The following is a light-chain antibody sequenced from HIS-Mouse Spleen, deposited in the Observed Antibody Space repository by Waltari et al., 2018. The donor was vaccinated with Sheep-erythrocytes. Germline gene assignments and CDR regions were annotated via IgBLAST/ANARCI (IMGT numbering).Light chain of an antibody. Sequence: SALTQPRSVSGSPGQSVTISCTGTTSYVGGYTYVSWYQPHPGKAPKLMIYEVRKRPAGVPDRVSGSKSGNTASRTISGLQAEDEADYYCCSYAGSYNHVFATGTKVTVL. CDR1: TSYVGGYTY. CDR2: EVR. V-gene: IGLV2-11*01. J-gene: IGLJ1*01. CDR3: CSYAGSYNHV.